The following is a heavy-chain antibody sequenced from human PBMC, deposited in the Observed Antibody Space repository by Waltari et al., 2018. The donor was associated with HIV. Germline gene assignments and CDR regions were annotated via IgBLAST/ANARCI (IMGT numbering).Heavy chain of an antibody. V-gene: IGHV4-39*02. CDR3: ARRGPYYYGFDV. J-gene: IGHJ6*02. D-gene: IGHD3-16*01. CDR1: GDSIDNSAYS. CDR2: VSFVGTT. Sequence: QVHLEQSGPGLVKPSETLSRICTASGDSIDNSAYSWDWIRQAPGKGLEWIGSVSFVGTTEYNPSLESRVTMSVDTTKNHFSLILASVTAADTAVYFCARRGPYYYGFDVWGQGTTVTVSS.